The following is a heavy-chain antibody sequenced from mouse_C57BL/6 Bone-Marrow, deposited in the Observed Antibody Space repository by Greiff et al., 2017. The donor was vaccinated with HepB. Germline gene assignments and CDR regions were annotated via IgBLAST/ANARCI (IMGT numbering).Heavy chain of an antibody. CDR1: GFTFSSYA. V-gene: IGHV5-4*01. CDR3: ARERGFYYDYGFAY. Sequence: VHLVESGGGLVKPGGSLKLSCAASGFTFSSYAMSWVRQTPEKRLEWVATISDGGSYTYYPDNVKGRFTISRDNAKNNLYLQMSHLKSEDTAMYYCARERGFYYDYGFAYWGQGTLVTVSA. CDR2: ISDGGSYT. D-gene: IGHD2-4*01. J-gene: IGHJ3*01.